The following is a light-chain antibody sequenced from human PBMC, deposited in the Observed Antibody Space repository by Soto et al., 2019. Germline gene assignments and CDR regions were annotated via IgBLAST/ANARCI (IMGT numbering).Light chain of an antibody. J-gene: IGLJ3*02. V-gene: IGLV2-14*01. CDR1: SSDVGAYDF. CDR3: TSYTTTSRGV. Sequence: QSALTQPASVSGSPGQSITISCTGTSSDVGAYDFVSWYQQHPGKAPQLMIYEVSNRPSGVSDRFSGSKSGNTASLTISGLQAEDEADYYCTSYTTTSRGVFGGGTQLTVL. CDR2: EVS.